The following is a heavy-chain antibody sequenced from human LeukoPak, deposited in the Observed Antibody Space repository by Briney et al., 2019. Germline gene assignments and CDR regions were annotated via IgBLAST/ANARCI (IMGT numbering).Heavy chain of an antibody. CDR1: KFTFSSSW. V-gene: IGHV3-7*04. CDR2: IKPDGSEE. D-gene: IGHD6-13*01. J-gene: IGHJ3*02. Sequence: PGGSLRLSCVASKFTFSSSWMTWVRQAPGKGLEWVGNIKPDGSEEYYVDSVKGRFTISRDNAKNSLYLQMNSLRAEDTAVYYCARDPYSSFFGAFDIWGQGTMVTVSS. CDR3: ARDPYSSFFGAFDI.